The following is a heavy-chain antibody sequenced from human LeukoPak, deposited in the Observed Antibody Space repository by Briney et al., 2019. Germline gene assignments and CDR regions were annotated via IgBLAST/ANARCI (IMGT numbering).Heavy chain of an antibody. CDR2: IKQDGSEK. Sequence: GGSLRLSCAASGFTFSGYWMSWVRQAPGKGLEWVANIKQDGSEKYYVDSVKGRFTVSRDNAKSSLYLQMNSLRAEDTAVYYCASDDRGVFDYWGQGTLVTVSS. CDR1: GFTFSGYW. CDR3: ASDDRGVFDY. V-gene: IGHV3-7*01. J-gene: IGHJ4*02.